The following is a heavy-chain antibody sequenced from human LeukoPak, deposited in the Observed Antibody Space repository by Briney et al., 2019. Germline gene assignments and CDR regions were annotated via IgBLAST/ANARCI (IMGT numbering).Heavy chain of an antibody. D-gene: IGHD5-12*01. Sequence: PGGSLRLSCAASGFTFDDYAMHWVRQAPGKGLEWVSGISWNSGSIGYADSVKGRFTISRDNAKNSLYLQMNSLRAEDTALYYCAKDTGGYESGAFDIWGQGTMVTVSS. CDR2: ISWNSGSI. J-gene: IGHJ3*02. V-gene: IGHV3-9*01. CDR3: AKDTGGYESGAFDI. CDR1: GFTFDDYA.